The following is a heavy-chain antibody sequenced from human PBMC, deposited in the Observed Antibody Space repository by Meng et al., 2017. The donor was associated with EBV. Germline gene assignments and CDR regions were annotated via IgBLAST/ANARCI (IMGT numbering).Heavy chain of an antibody. V-gene: IGHV1-3*01. CDR1: GYAFTSFI. Sequence: VPLEVAGAGVKKPGAPVEVSCKASGYAFTSFILHWVRQAPGQRLEWMGWINVGVGYTKYSQKFQGRVTISSDTSATTGYMELSSLRSEDTAVYYCVRGPPVGVPGPGDYWGQGTLVTVSS. J-gene: IGHJ4*02. CDR2: INVGVGYT. D-gene: IGHD2-21*01. CDR3: VRGPPVGVPGPGDY.